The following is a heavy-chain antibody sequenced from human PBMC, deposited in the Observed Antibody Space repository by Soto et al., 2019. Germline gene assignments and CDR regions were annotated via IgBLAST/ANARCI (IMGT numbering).Heavy chain of an antibody. J-gene: IGHJ4*02. Sequence: EVQLVESGGALVKPGGSLTLSCAASGFTFSHAWMNWVRHVPGKGLEWVGRIRSNIDGATTDYAAPVKGRFSISRDDSKNTVFLQMNSLKTEDTGVYYCTTWGSFVTDYSRWGQGALVTVSS. V-gene: IGHV3-15*02. CDR1: GFTFSHAW. CDR3: TTWGSFVTDYSR. D-gene: IGHD3-9*01. CDR2: IRSNIDGATT.